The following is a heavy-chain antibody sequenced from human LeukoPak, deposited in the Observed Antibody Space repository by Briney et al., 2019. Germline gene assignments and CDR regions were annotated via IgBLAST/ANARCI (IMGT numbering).Heavy chain of an antibody. D-gene: IGHD4-11*01. CDR3: ARHDSNYHYSYYGRDV. CDR2: IYYSGST. V-gene: IGHV4-59*08. CDR1: GGSISSYY. Sequence: KPSETLSLTCTVSGGSISSYYWSWIRQPPGKGLEWIGYIYYSGSTNYNPSLKSRVTISVDTSKNQFSLKLSSVTAADTAVYYCARHDSNYHYSYYGRDVWGQGTTVTVSS. J-gene: IGHJ6*02.